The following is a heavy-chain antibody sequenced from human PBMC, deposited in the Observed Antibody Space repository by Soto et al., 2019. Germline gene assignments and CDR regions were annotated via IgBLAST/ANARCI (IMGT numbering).Heavy chain of an antibody. Sequence: QVQLVQSGAEVKKPGASVKVSCKASGYTFTGYYMHWVRQAPGQGLEWMGWINPNSGGTNYAQKFQGWVTMTRDTSISTAYMELSRLRSDDTAVYYCARVYCSSTSCSHFDYWGQGTLVTVSS. J-gene: IGHJ4*02. CDR3: ARVYCSSTSCSHFDY. CDR1: GYTFTGYY. CDR2: INPNSGGT. D-gene: IGHD2-2*01. V-gene: IGHV1-2*04.